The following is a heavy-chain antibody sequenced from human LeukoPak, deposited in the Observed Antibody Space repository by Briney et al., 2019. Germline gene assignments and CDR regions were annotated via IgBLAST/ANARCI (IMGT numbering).Heavy chain of an antibody. CDR1: GYTFTSYD. CDR3: ARDLYGDLLRRDAFDI. J-gene: IGHJ3*02. CDR2: MNPNSGNT. Sequence: GASVRVSCKASGYTFTSYDINWVRQATGQGLEWMGWMNPNSGNTGYAQKFQGRVTMTRNTSISTAYMELSSLRSEDTAVYYCARDLYGDLLRRDAFDIWGQGTMVTVSS. D-gene: IGHD4-17*01. V-gene: IGHV1-8*01.